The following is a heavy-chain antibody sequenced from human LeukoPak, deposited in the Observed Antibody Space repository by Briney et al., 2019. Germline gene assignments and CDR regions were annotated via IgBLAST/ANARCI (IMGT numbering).Heavy chain of an antibody. CDR2: ISGSGGST. J-gene: IGHJ4*02. Sequence: GGSLRLSCAASGFTFSSYAMSWVRQAPGKGLEWVSAISGSGGSTYYADSVKGRFTISRDNSKNTLYLQMNSLRAEDTVVYYCAKADSNYYDSSGHYYVGYWGQGTLVTVSS. CDR3: AKADSNYYDSSGHYYVGY. D-gene: IGHD3-22*01. V-gene: IGHV3-23*01. CDR1: GFTFSSYA.